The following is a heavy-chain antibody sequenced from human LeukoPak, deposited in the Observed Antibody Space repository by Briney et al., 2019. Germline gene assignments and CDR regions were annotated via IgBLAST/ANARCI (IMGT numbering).Heavy chain of an antibody. J-gene: IGHJ4*02. D-gene: IGHD6-6*01. CDR2: ISAYNGNT. V-gene: IGHV1-18*01. CDR1: GYTFTSYG. CDR3: ARRSSIAARRAIDY. Sequence: ASVNVSCKASGYTFTSYGISWVRQAPGQGLEWMGWISAYNGNTNYAQKLQGRVTMTTDTSTSTAYMELRSLRSDDTAVYYCARRSSIAARRAIDYWGQGTLVTVSS.